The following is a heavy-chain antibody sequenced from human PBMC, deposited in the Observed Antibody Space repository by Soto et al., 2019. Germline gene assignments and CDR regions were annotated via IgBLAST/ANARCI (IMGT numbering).Heavy chain of an antibody. J-gene: IGHJ4*02. V-gene: IGHV4-34*01. CDR3: ARGRTYYYGSGSYYFDY. D-gene: IGHD3-10*01. CDR2: INHSGST. Sequence: SETLSLTCAVHVGSCSGYYWSWIRQPPGKGLEWIGEINHSGSTNYNPSLKSRVTISVGTSKNQFSLKLSSVTAADTAVYYCARGRTYYYGSGSYYFDYWGQGTLVTVSS. CDR1: VGSCSGYY.